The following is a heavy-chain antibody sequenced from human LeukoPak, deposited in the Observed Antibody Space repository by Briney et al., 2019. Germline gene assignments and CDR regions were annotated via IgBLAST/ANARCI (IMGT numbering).Heavy chain of an antibody. D-gene: IGHD1-1*01. Sequence: SETLSLTCSVSGFSITSGYFWGWFRQPPGKGLEWIGNIFHNGDRYYIPSLKSRVTISVDNSKNQFSLHLIVREGGGTERTFQWGAFDFWGHGSMVIVSA. V-gene: IGHV4-38-2*01. CDR3: WGAFDF. J-gene: IGHJ3*01. CDR1: GFSITSGYF. CDR2: IFHNGDR.